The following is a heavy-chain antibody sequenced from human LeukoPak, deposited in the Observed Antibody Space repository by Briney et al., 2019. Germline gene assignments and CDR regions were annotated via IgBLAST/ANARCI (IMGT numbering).Heavy chain of an antibody. D-gene: IGHD3-10*01. CDR3: ARGGGANVDYYGSGSYYYFDY. J-gene: IGHJ4*02. CDR1: GGSFSGYY. Sequence: SETLSLTCAVYGGSFSGYYWSWIRQPPGKGLEWIGEINHSGSTNYNPSLKSRVTISVDTSKNQFSLKLSSVTAADTAVCYCARGGGANVDYYGSGSYYYFDYWGQGTLVTVSS. CDR2: INHSGST. V-gene: IGHV4-34*01.